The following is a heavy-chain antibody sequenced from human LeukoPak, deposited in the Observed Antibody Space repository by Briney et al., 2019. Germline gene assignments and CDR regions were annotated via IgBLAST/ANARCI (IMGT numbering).Heavy chain of an antibody. D-gene: IGHD2-2*01. Sequence: GGSLRLSCAASGFTFGSYAMHWVRQAPGKGLEWVAVIAHDETNRFYADSVKGRFTISRDNSMNTLYLRMNGLRPEDTAVYFCARDLLPGAPDYFDYWGQGTLVTVSS. CDR3: ARDLLPGAPDYFDY. CDR2: IAHDETNR. J-gene: IGHJ4*02. V-gene: IGHV3-30*04. CDR1: GFTFGSYA.